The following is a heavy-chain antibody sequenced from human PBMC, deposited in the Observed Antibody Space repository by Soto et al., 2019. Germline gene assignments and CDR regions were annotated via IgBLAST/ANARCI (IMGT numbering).Heavy chain of an antibody. CDR1: GGSISSGGYY. Sequence: PSETLSLTCTVSGGSISSGGYYWSWIRQHPGKGLEWIGYIYYSGSTYYNPSLKSRVTISVDTSKNQFSLKLSSVTAADTAVYYCARGVKYCSGGSCYSGWFDPWGQGTLVTVSS. V-gene: IGHV4-31*03. CDR3: ARGVKYCSGGSCYSGWFDP. CDR2: IYYSGST. J-gene: IGHJ5*02. D-gene: IGHD2-15*01.